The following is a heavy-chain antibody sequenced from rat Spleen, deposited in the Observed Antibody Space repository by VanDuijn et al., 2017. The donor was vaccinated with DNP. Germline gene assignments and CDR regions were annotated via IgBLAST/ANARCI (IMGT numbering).Heavy chain of an antibody. J-gene: IGHJ4*01. CDR2: ISTGRGTT. Sequence: EVQLVESGGGLVQSGRSMTLSCAASGFSVSDYYMAWVRQAQSTGLEWVASISTGRGTTYYRDSVTGRLTISRDNAKNTLYLQVDSLRSDDTATYYCARHMDTGPYYAMDVWGQGISVTVSS. V-gene: IGHV5-25*01. D-gene: IGHD4-1*01. CDR1: GFSVSDYY. CDR3: ARHMDTGPYYAMDV.